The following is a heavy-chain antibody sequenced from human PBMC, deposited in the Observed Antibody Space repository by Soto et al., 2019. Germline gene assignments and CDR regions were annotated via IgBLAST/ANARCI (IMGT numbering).Heavy chain of an antibody. V-gene: IGHV1-18*01. J-gene: IGHJ6*02. CDR3: ASSGSGGYDSDGMDV. Sequence: ASVKVSCKASGYTFTNYGISWVRRAPGQGLEWMGWISGYNGNTNYAQNLQGRVIMTTDTSTSTANMELRSLRSDDTAVYYCASSGSGGYDSDGMDVWSQGSTVTGSS. CDR2: ISGYNGNT. CDR1: GYTFTNYG. D-gene: IGHD3-10*01.